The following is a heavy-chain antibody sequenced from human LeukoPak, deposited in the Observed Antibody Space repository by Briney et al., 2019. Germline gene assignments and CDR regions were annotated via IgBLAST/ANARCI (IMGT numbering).Heavy chain of an antibody. CDR2: INAGNGNT. CDR3: ASGVTVNDAFDV. J-gene: IGHJ3*01. CDR1: GYTFTSYV. Sequence: ASVKVSCKASGYTFTSYVMHWVRQAPGQRLEWMGWINAGNGNTKYSQKFQGRVTITRDTSASTAYMELSSLRSEDTAVYYCASGVTVNDAFDVWGQGTMVTVSS. D-gene: IGHD1-14*01. V-gene: IGHV1-3*01.